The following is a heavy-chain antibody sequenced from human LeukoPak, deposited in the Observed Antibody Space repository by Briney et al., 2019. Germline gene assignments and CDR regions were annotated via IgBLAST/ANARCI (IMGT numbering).Heavy chain of an antibody. CDR3: ARSRRGSWYYFDY. D-gene: IGHD6-13*01. Sequence: GSLRLSCAASGFTFSSYAMHWVRQAPGKGLEWVAVILYDGSNKYYADSVKGRFTISRDNSKNTLYLQMNSLRAEDTAVYYCARSRRGSWYYFDYWGQGTLVTVSS. CDR2: ILYDGSNK. J-gene: IGHJ4*02. V-gene: IGHV3-30-3*01. CDR1: GFTFSSYA.